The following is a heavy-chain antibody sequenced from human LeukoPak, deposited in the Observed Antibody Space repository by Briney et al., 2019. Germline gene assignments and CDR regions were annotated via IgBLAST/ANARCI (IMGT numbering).Heavy chain of an antibody. CDR2: IYYIVST. D-gene: IGHD2-15*01. V-gene: IGHV4-59*01. Sequence: SETLSLTCTVSGGSISSYYWSWIRQPPGKGLEWIGYIYYIVSTNYNPSLKSRVTISVDTSKNQFSLKLSSVTAADTAVYYCARDLVGYFDYWGQGTLVTVSS. CDR1: GGSISSYY. J-gene: IGHJ4*02. CDR3: ARDLVGYFDY.